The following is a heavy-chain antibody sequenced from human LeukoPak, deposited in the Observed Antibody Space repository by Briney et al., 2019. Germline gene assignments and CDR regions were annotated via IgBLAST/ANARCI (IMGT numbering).Heavy chain of an antibody. J-gene: IGHJ4*02. D-gene: IGHD1-26*01. CDR2: IYYIRNT. V-gene: IGHV4-61*08. CDR3: ARTQSQSGSYRYYFGY. Sequence: KTSETLSLTCTVSGASVGSAGYYWSWIRQPPGGGPEWIGYIYYIRNTNYNPSLKSRVTMSLDPSENQFSLKLNSVTAADTAVYYCARTQSQSGSYRYYFGYWGQGTLVTVSS. CDR1: GASVGSAGYY.